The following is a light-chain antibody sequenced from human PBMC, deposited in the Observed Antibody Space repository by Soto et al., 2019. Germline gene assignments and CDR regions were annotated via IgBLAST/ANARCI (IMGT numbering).Light chain of an antibody. J-gene: IGKJ5*01. CDR2: DGS. V-gene: IGKV1-33*01. CDR3: QQFDSLPIT. CDR1: QAITNY. Sequence: DIQMTQSPSSLSASVGARVTITCQASQAITNYLNWYQQKPGKAPRLLVYDGSNLDTGVPSRFSGSGSGTHFSFTISSLHPEDIATYYCQQFDSLPITFGQGTRLEI.